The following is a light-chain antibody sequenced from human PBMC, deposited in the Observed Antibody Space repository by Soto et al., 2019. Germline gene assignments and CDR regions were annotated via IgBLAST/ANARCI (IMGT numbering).Light chain of an antibody. CDR1: TSDIGGYYF. Sequence: QSALTQPASVSGSPGQPITISCTGTTSDIGGYYFVSWYQQHPGKAPKLMVYDVSNRPLGVSNRFSGFKSGNTASLTISGLQAGHEAAYYCSSYRSTNTPFVFGSGTKVTFL. CDR2: DVS. V-gene: IGLV2-14*01. CDR3: SSYRSTNTPFV. J-gene: IGLJ1*01.